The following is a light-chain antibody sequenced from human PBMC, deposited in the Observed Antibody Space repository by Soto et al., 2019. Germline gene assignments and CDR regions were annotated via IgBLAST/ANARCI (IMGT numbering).Light chain of an antibody. CDR2: GTK. J-gene: IGLJ3*02. CDR3: VLYVGSGIWV. Sequence: QTVVTQEQSFSVSPGGTVTLTCGLSSGSVSTSHFPNWYQQTPGQPPRTLIYGTKTRSSGVPDRFSGSILGIRAALTITGAQADDDSDYYCVLYVGSGIWVFGGGTKLTVL. CDR1: SGSVSTSHF. V-gene: IGLV8-61*01.